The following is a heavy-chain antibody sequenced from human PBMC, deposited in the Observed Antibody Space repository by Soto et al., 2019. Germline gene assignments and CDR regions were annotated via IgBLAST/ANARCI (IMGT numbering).Heavy chain of an antibody. CDR2: IDPSDSYT. D-gene: IGHD3-16*01. CDR1: GYSLTKYS. J-gene: IGHJ6*02. V-gene: IGHV5-10-1*01. CDR3: ARQGMITRPEHGMDV. Sequence: PAESLKISCKGSGYSLTKYSISWVRQMPGKGLEWMGRIDPSDSYTNYSPSFQGHVTISADKSISTAYLQWSSLKASDTAMYYCARQGMITRPEHGMDVWGQGTTVTVSS.